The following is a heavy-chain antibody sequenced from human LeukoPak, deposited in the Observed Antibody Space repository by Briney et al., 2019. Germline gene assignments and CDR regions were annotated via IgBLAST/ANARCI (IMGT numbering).Heavy chain of an antibody. D-gene: IGHD3-10*01. CDR2: ISSSGSTI. CDR3: ASTGEVLLWFGELSR. Sequence: GGSLRLSCAASGFTFSSYAMSWIRQAPGKGLEWVSYISSSGSTIYYADSVKGRFTISRDNAKNSLYLQMNSLRAEDTAVYYCASTGEVLLWFGELSRWGQGTLVTVSS. J-gene: IGHJ4*02. CDR1: GFTFSSYA. V-gene: IGHV3-11*01.